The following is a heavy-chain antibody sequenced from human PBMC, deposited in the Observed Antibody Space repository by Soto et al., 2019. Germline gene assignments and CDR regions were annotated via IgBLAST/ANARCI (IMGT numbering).Heavy chain of an antibody. CDR2: IYYSGST. V-gene: IGHV4-31*03. J-gene: IGHJ4*02. D-gene: IGHD2-21*02. CDR3: ARERGYCGGDCYAFDY. CDR1: GGSISSGGYY. Sequence: QVQLQESGPGLVKPSQTLSLTCTVSGGSISSGGYYWSWIRQHPGKGLEWIGYIYYSGSTYYNPSLKRRGTLSVDPSKNQFSLKLSSVTAADTAVYYCARERGYCGGDCYAFDYWGQGTLVTVSS.